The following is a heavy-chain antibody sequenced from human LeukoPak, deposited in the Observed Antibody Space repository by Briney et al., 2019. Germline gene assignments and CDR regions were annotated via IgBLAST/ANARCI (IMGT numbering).Heavy chain of an antibody. CDR2: IYTSGST. V-gene: IGHV4-4*07. CDR3: ARERVLLRGDAFDI. Sequence: SETLSLTCTVSGGSISYYYWTWIRQPAGKGLEWIGRIYTSGSTNYNPSLKSRVTMSVDTSKNQFSLELSSVTAADTAVYYCARERVLLRGDAFDIWGQGTMVTVSS. J-gene: IGHJ3*02. D-gene: IGHD1-26*01. CDR1: GGSISYYY.